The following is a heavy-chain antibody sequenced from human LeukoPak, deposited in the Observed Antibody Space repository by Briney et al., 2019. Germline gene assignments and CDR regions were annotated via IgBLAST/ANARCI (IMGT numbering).Heavy chain of an antibody. CDR2: INPNSGNT. Sequence: ASVKVSCKTSGYTFFGYDINWVRQAPGQGLEWMGWINPNSGNTGYAQKFKGRLTITRDTSINTAYMELSSLTSQDTAVYFCARGYHYYYSMDVWDKGTTVTVSS. CDR1: GYTFFGYD. V-gene: IGHV1-8*03. J-gene: IGHJ6*03. CDR3: ARGYHYYYSMDV.